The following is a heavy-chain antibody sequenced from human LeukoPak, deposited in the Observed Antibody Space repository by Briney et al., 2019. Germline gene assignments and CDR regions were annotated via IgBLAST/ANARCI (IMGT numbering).Heavy chain of an antibody. CDR1: GYTFTGHH. D-gene: IGHD2-2*01. V-gene: IGHV1-2*02. Sequence: ASVKVSCKASGYTFTGHHMHWVRQAPGQGLEWMGWINPNSGGTNYAQKFQGRVTMTRDTSISTAYMELSRLRSDDTAVYYCARGVVVHYTWFDPWGQGTLVTVSS. CDR2: INPNSGGT. CDR3: ARGVVVHYTWFDP. J-gene: IGHJ5*02.